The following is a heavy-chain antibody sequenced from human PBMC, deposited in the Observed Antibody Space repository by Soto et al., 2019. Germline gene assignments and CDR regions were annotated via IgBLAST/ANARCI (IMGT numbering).Heavy chain of an antibody. Sequence: QVQLVESGGGVVQPGRSLRLSCAASGFTFSSYGMHWVRQAPGKGLEWVAVIWYDGSNKYYADSVKGRFTISRDNSKNTLYLQMNSLRAEDRAVYYCARVGACSGGSCYLDYWGQGALVTVSS. J-gene: IGHJ4*02. D-gene: IGHD2-15*01. V-gene: IGHV3-33*01. CDR3: ARVGACSGGSCYLDY. CDR1: GFTFSSYG. CDR2: IWYDGSNK.